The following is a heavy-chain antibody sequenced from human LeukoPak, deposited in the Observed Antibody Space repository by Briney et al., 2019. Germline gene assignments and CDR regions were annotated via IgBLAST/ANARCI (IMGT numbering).Heavy chain of an antibody. J-gene: IGHJ5*02. D-gene: IGHD3-3*01. CDR3: ARRPSGYALTWLDP. V-gene: IGHV4-39*01. CDR2: IFYSGNT. CDR1: GGSISSSNYY. Sequence: SETLSLTCTVSGGSISSSNYYWGWIRQPPGKGLEWIGSIFYSGNTYYNPSLKSRVTISVDTSKNQFSLKLSSVTAADTAVYYCARRPSGYALTWLDPWCQGTLVTVSS.